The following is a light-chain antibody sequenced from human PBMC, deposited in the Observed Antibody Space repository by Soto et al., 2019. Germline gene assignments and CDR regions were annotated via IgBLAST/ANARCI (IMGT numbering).Light chain of an antibody. CDR1: QNISVW. V-gene: IGKV1-5*01. J-gene: IGKJ2*01. Sequence: DIQMTQSPSTLSASVGDGVTITCRASQNISVWLAWYQQRPGKAPKFLIYDASSLETGVPSRFSGSGSGTEFTLTIRSLQPDDFGSYFWQQYDRSPPTFGQGTKREIK. CDR2: DAS. CDR3: QQYDRSPPT.